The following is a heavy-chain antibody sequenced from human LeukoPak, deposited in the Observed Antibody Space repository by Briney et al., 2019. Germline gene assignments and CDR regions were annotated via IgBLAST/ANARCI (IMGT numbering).Heavy chain of an antibody. CDR3: VRDLRGVEPPPPHQKY. D-gene: IGHD1-14*01. Sequence: GGSLRLSCSASGFTFTSFAMHWVRQAPRKGLEYVSAISSSGSNIFYADSAKGRFTISRDNSKSTLYLQMSGLRTDDTAVYYCVRDLRGVEPPPPHQKYWGQGTLVTVSS. J-gene: IGHJ4*02. CDR1: GFTFTSFA. CDR2: ISSSGSNI. V-gene: IGHV3-64D*06.